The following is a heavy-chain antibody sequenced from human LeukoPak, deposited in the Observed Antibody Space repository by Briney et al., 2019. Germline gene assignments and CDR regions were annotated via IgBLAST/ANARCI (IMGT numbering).Heavy chain of an antibody. J-gene: IGHJ2*01. CDR1: RYTFSKYG. V-gene: IGHV1-18*01. D-gene: IGHD5-24*01. CDR3: ARRQLQPYWYFDL. Sequence: GSVKDSRQASRYTFSKYGISSVRQAPGQRVEWMGWISPFNGNTDYAQKRQGRVTMPTDTSTTTGHMERRSLKSDDTAVYYCARRQLQPYWYFDLWGRGTVVTVSS. CDR2: ISPFNGNT.